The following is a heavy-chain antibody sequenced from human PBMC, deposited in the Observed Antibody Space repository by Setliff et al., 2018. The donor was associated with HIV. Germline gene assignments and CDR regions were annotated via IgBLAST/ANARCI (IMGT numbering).Heavy chain of an antibody. CDR2: ISGSSGII. V-gene: IGHV3-48*01. CDR3: ARDRLLGSGTLYNDPFDY. D-gene: IGHD3-10*02. J-gene: IGHJ4*02. CDR1: GFTFSNYG. Sequence: GGSLRLSCAASGFTFSNYGMNWVRQAPGKGLEWVAYISGSSGIIYYADSVKGRCTISRDNAQDSLFLQMNSLRAEDTAVYYCARDRLLGSGTLYNDPFDYWAQVTLVTVSS.